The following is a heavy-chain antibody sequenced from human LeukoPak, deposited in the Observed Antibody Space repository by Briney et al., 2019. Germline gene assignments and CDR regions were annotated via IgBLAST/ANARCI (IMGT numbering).Heavy chain of an antibody. Sequence: GGSLRLSCAASGFTFSSYWMSWVRQAPGKGLEWVANIKQDGSEKYYVDSVKGRFTISRDNAKNSLCLQMNSLRAEDTAVYYCARIRWQPGRVFDYWGQGALVTVSS. CDR3: ARIRWQPGRVFDY. V-gene: IGHV3-7*01. J-gene: IGHJ4*02. CDR1: GFTFSSYW. CDR2: IKQDGSEK. D-gene: IGHD5-24*01.